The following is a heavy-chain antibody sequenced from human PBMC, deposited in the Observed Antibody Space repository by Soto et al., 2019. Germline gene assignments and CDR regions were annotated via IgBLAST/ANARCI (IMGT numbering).Heavy chain of an antibody. CDR1: GASISGFY. CDR2: IYATGTT. J-gene: IGHJ5*02. D-gene: IGHD1-1*01. V-gene: IGHV4-4*07. Sequence: SETLSLTCTVSGASISGFYWSWIRKSAGKGLEWIWRIYATGTTDYKPSLKSRVMMSVDTSKKQFSLKFRSVTAADTAVYYCVRDGTKPLRDWFDXWGQGISVTVSX. CDR3: VRDGTKPLRDWFDX.